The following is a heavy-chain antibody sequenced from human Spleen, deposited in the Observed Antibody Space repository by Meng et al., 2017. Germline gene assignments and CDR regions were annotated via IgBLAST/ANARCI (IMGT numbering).Heavy chain of an antibody. J-gene: IGHJ4*02. CDR1: GFSFTSYH. Sequence: GESLKISCVASGFSFTSYHMTWVRQAPGKGLEWVANINLDGSDKAYADSVKGRFTISRDNSQNSLYLQINSLRAEDTAVYYRASYNSGWPQFDSWGQGILVTVSS. CDR2: INLDGSDK. CDR3: ASYNSGWPQFDS. V-gene: IGHV3-7*01. D-gene: IGHD6-19*01.